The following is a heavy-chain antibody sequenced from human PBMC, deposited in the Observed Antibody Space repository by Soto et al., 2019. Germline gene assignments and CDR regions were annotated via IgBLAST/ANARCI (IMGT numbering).Heavy chain of an antibody. V-gene: IGHV4-31*03. J-gene: IGHJ4*02. Sequence: SETLSLTCTVSGGSINSGDYYWGWIRQHPGKGLEWIGFIYYSGNTYYNPSLKSRLTISVDTSKNQFSLKLSSVTAADTAVYYCARGNDYGDYYIDYWGQATLVSVSS. CDR2: IYYSGNT. CDR3: ARGNDYGDYYIDY. D-gene: IGHD4-17*01. CDR1: GGSINSGDYY.